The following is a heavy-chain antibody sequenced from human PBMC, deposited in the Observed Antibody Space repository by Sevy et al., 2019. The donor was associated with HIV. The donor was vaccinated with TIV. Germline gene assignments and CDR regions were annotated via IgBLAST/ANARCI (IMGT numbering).Heavy chain of an antibody. CDR1: GFTFSSYA. CDR3: ARDDSSGWFYSNGMDV. CDR2: ISYDGSNK. V-gene: IGHV3-30-3*01. D-gene: IGHD6-19*01. J-gene: IGHJ6*02. Sequence: GGSPRLSCAASGFTFSSYAMHWVRQAPGKGLEWVAVISYDGSNKYYADSVKGRFTISRDNSKNTLYLQMNSLRAEDTAVYYCARDDSSGWFYSNGMDVWGQGTTVTVSS.